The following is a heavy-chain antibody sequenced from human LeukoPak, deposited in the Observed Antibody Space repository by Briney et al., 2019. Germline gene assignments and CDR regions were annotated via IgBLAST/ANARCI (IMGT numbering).Heavy chain of an antibody. V-gene: IGHV4-39*01. D-gene: IGHD3-3*01. J-gene: IGHJ4*02. CDR2: IYYSGST. Sequence: PSETLSLTCTVPGGSISSSSYYWGWIRQPPGKGLEWIGSIYYSGSTYYNPSLKSRVTISVDTSKNQFSLKLSSVTAADTAVYYCARANYDFWSGYSHYFDYWGQGTLVTVSS. CDR3: ARANYDFWSGYSHYFDY. CDR1: GGSISSSSYY.